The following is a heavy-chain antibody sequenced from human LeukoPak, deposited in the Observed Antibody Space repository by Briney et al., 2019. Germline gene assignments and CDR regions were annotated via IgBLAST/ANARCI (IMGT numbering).Heavy chain of an antibody. CDR1: GYTFTNNY. V-gene: IGHV1-46*01. CDR3: ARDQEGFDY. J-gene: IGHJ4*02. CDR2: IYPRDGST. Sequence: GASVKVSCKASGYTFTNNYLHWERQALGQGLEWMGMIYPRDGSTSYAQNFQGRVTVTRDTSTTTVHMELRGLRSEDTAVYYCARDQEGFDYWGQGTVVTVSS.